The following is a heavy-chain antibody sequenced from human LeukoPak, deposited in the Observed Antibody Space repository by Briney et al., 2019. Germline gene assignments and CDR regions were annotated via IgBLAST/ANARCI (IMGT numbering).Heavy chain of an antibody. D-gene: IGHD3-3*01. V-gene: IGHV1-18*01. CDR2: ISAYNGNT. J-gene: IGHJ5*02. CDR3: ARDLDTIFERRSPNWFDP. CDR1: GYTFTSYG. Sequence: ASVKVSCKASGYTFTSYGISWVRRAPGQGLEWMGWISAYNGNTNYAQKLQGRVTMTTDTSTSTAYMELRSLRSDDTAVYYCARDLDTIFERRSPNWFDPWGQGTLVTVSS.